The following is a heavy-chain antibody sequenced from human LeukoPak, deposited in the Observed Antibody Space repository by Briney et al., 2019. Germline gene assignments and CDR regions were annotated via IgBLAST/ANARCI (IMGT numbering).Heavy chain of an antibody. V-gene: IGHV1-18*01. Sequence: VASVKVSCKASGCTFTSYGISWVRQAPGQGLEWMGWISAYNGNTNYAQKLQGRVTMTTDTSTSTAYMELKSLRSDDTAVYYCARDDYGAPCNYWGQGTLVTVSS. CDR2: ISAYNGNT. CDR1: GCTFTSYG. CDR3: ARDDYGAPCNY. J-gene: IGHJ4*02. D-gene: IGHD4-17*01.